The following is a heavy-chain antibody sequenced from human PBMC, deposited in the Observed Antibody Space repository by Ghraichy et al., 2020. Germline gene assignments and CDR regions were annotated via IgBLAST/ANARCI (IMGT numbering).Heavy chain of an antibody. CDR2: ISASGGGT. J-gene: IGHJ4*02. CDR3: AKAVLIGGTSPPSDF. Sequence: GGSLRLSCAASGFTFSSYAMSWVRQAPGKGLEWVSGISASGGGTYYADSVRGRFTVSRDNSKSTLYLHMNSLRGEDTAVYSCAKAVLIGGTSPPSDFWGQGTLVTVSS. D-gene: IGHD1-7*01. CDR1: GFTFSSYA. V-gene: IGHV3-23*01.